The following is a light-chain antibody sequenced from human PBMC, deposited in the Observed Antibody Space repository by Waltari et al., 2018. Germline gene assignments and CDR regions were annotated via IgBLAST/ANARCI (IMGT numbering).Light chain of an antibody. CDR2: KTA. CDR3: QHYSTYSWT. J-gene: IGKJ1*01. CDR1: KSVSRW. Sequence: IQMTQSPSTLSASVGDRVTMTCRASKSVSRWLAWYQQKPRKAPKLLIYKTATLESGVPSRFSGSGSGTEFSLTISSLQPDDFATYYCQHYSTYSWTFGQGTKLEIK. V-gene: IGKV1-5*03.